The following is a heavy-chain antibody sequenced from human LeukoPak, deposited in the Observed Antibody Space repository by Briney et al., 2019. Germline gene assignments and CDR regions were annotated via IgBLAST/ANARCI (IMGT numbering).Heavy chain of an antibody. V-gene: IGHV3-15*01. CDR1: GFTFRNAW. Sequence: PGGSLRLSCAASGFTFRNAWMTWVRQAPGKGLEWIGRLKSTADGGTTDYAAPVKGRFTISRDDSKDTLYLQMNSLQTEDTAVYFCSTVSKWRFSGTYVNDFWGQGTLVTVSS. CDR3: STVSKWRFSGTYVNDF. D-gene: IGHD1-26*01. J-gene: IGHJ4*02. CDR2: LKSTADGGTT.